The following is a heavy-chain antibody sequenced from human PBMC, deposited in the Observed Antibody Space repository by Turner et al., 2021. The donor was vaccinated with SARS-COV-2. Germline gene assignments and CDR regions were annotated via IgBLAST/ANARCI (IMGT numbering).Heavy chain of an antibody. CDR1: RFSDYY. V-gene: IGHV1-2*02. CDR2: INLTSGGT. D-gene: IGHD3-22*01. Sequence: QVQLVQSGAEVKKPGASVKVSCKASRFSDYYIDWVRQAPGQGLEWMGWINLTSGGTKYAQHFQGRVTITRDTSISTAYMELRSLTSDDTAVYFCAELSGYYDYWGQGTLITVSS. J-gene: IGHJ4*02. CDR3: AELSGYYDY.